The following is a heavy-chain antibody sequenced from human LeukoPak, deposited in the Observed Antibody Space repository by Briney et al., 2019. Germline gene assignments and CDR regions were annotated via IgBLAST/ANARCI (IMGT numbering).Heavy chain of an antibody. V-gene: IGHV1-18*01. CDR1: GYTLTSYG. D-gene: IGHD1-26*01. Sequence: ASVKVSCKASGYTLTSYGISWVRQAPGQGLEWMGWISAYNGNTNYAQKLQGRVTITTDASTSTAYMELRSLRSDDTAVYYCARDKVGATEGDSDYWGQGTLVTVSS. J-gene: IGHJ4*02. CDR2: ISAYNGNT. CDR3: ARDKVGATEGDSDY.